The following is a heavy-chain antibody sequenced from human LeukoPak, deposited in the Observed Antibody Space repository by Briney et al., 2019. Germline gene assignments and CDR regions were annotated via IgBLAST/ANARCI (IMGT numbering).Heavy chain of an antibody. CDR1: GFTFSSYT. CDR3: AKDGGLWVSAHWGDS. J-gene: IGHJ4*02. CDR2: ITTSDGNT. V-gene: IGHV3-23*01. Sequence: AGGSLRLSCAASGFTFSSYTMSWARQAPGKGLEWVSTITTSDGNTYYADSVEGRFIVSRDNSKNTLFLQMNSLRAEDTAVYYCAKDGGLWVSAHWGDSWGRGTLVTVSS. D-gene: IGHD7-27*01.